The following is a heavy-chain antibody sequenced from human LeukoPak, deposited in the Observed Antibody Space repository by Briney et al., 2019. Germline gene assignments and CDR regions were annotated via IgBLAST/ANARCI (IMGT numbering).Heavy chain of an antibody. V-gene: IGHV3-23*01. Sequence: GGSLRLSCAVSGITLSNYGMSWVRQAPGKGLEWVAGISDSGGRTNYADSVKGRFTISRDNPKNTLYLQMNSLRTEDTAVYFCAKRGVVIRVVLVGFHKEAYYFDSWGQGALVTVSS. CDR3: AKRGVVIRVVLVGFHKEAYYFDS. CDR1: GITLSNYG. J-gene: IGHJ4*02. CDR2: ISDSGGRT. D-gene: IGHD3-10*01.